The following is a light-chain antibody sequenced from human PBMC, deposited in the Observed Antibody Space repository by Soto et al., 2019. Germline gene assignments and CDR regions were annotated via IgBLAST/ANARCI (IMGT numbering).Light chain of an antibody. V-gene: IGKV1-27*01. Sequence: DIQMTQSPSSLSASVGDRVTITCRASQGISNYVAWYQQKPGKVPKLLIYAASTLQSGVPSRFSGSGSGTDFTLTISSLQPEDVATYYCQKYNSVPYTFGQGTKLEIK. CDR1: QGISNY. CDR2: AAS. J-gene: IGKJ2*01. CDR3: QKYNSVPYT.